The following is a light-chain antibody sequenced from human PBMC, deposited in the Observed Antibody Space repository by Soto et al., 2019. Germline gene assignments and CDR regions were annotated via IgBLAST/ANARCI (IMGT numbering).Light chain of an antibody. CDR3: QHTWA. V-gene: IGKV3-20*01. Sequence: EIVLTQSPGTLSLSPGERATLSCRASQSVSSSYLAWYQQKPGQAPRLLIYGASSRATGIPDRFSGSGSGTDLTLTISRLEPEDFAVYYCQHTWAFGQGTRLEIK. CDR1: QSVSSSY. CDR2: GAS. J-gene: IGKJ5*01.